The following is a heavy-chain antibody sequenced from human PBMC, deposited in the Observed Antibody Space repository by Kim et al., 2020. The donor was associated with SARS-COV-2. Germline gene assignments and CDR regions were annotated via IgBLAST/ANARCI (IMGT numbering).Heavy chain of an antibody. V-gene: IGHV3-21*01. J-gene: IGHJ4*02. Sequence: YSADSGKSRFTTSRDNAKNSLYLQMNRLGDEDTAVYYCARDFGYSYGGGYWGQGTLVTLSS. D-gene: IGHD5-18*01. CDR3: ARDFGYSYGGGY.